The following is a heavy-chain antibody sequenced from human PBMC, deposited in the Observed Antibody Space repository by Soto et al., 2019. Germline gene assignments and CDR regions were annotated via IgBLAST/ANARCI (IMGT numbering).Heavy chain of an antibody. J-gene: IGHJ3*02. Sequence: GGSLRLSCAASGFTFSSYGMHWVRQAPGKGLEWVAVISYDGSNKYYADSVKGRFTISRDNSKNTLYLQMNSLRAEDTAVYYCAKVRAGMVGAFDIWGQGTMVTVSS. CDR3: AKVRAGMVGAFDI. D-gene: IGHD2-15*01. CDR1: GFTFSSYG. CDR2: ISYDGSNK. V-gene: IGHV3-30*18.